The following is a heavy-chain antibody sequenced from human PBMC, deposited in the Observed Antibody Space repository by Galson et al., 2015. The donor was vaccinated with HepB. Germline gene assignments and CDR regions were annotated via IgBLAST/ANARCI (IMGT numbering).Heavy chain of an antibody. V-gene: IGHV3-23*01. CDR3: AKDGRGNWNPGDYFYYYMDV. CDR1: GFTFSRYA. Sequence: SLRLSCAASGFTFSRYAMSWVRQAPGKGLEWVSSISGSGGSTFYADFVKGRFTISRDNSKNMLYLHVNSLTAEDTALYYCAKDGRGNWNPGDYFYYYMDVWGKGTTVTVSS. CDR2: ISGSGGST. J-gene: IGHJ6*03. D-gene: IGHD1-1*01.